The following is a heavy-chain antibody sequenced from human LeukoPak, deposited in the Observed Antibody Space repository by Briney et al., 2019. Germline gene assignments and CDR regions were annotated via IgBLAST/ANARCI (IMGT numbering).Heavy chain of an antibody. CDR1: GFTFSSYA. Sequence: GGSLRLSCAASGFTFSSYAMSWVRQAPGKRLEWVSAISGSGGSTYYADSVKGRFTISRDNSKNTLYLQMNSLRAEDTAVYYCAKDRLGYDSSGPFDYWGQGTLVTVSS. CDR2: ISGSGGST. V-gene: IGHV3-23*01. D-gene: IGHD3-22*01. J-gene: IGHJ4*02. CDR3: AKDRLGYDSSGPFDY.